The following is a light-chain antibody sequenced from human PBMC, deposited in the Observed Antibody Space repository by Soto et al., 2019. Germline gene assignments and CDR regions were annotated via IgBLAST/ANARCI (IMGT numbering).Light chain of an antibody. CDR3: SAYTTSTTLV. Sequence: QSALTQPASVSGSPGQSITIFCTGTSSDVGAYKFVSWYRHHPGRAPQVMIYEVTNRPSGVSSRFSGSKSGNTASLTISGLQPEDEGDYSCSAYTTSTTLVFGGWTKLTVL. CDR1: SSDVGAYKF. CDR2: EVT. V-gene: IGLV2-14*01. J-gene: IGLJ2*01.